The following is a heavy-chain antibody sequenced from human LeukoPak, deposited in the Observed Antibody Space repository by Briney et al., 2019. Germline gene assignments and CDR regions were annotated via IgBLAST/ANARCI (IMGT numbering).Heavy chain of an antibody. Sequence: PGGSLRLSCAASGFTFSSYNMNWVRQAPGKGLEWVSYISSSSSTIYYADSVKGRFTISRDNAKNSLYLQMNSLRAEDTAVYYCAKGRTYYGSGSSDYWGQGTLVTVSS. CDR2: ISSSSSTI. CDR3: AKGRTYYGSGSSDY. CDR1: GFTFSSYN. V-gene: IGHV3-48*01. J-gene: IGHJ4*02. D-gene: IGHD3-10*01.